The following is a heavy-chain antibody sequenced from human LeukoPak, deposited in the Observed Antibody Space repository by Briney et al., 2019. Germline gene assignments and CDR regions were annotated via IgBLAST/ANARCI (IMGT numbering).Heavy chain of an antibody. CDR3: ARDRAADGDVLLWFGELVAAFDI. D-gene: IGHD3-10*01. CDR2: IYYSGST. V-gene: IGHV4-59*12. J-gene: IGHJ3*02. CDR1: GGSISSYY. Sequence: SETLSLTCTVSGGSISSYYWSWIRQPPGKGLEWIGYIYYSGSTNYNPSLKSRVTISVDTSKNQFSLKLSSVTAADTAVYYCARDRAADGDVLLWFGELVAAFDIWGQGTMVTVSS.